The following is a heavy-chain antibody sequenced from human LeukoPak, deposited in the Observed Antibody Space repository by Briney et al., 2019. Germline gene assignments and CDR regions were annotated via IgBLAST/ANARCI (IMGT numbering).Heavy chain of an antibody. CDR1: GFTFDDYA. D-gene: IGHD4-17*01. CDR2: ISWNSGSI. CDR3: AKDMGYGDYVAFDT. J-gene: IGHJ3*02. Sequence: PGGSLRLSCAASGFTFDDYAMHWVRQAPGKGLEWVSGISWNSGSIGYADSVKGRFTISRDNAKNSLYLQMNSLRAEDMALYYCAKDMGYGDYVAFDTWGQGTMVTVSS. V-gene: IGHV3-9*03.